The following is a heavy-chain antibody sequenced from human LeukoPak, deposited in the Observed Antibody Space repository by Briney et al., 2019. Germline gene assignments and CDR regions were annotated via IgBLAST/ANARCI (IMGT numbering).Heavy chain of an antibody. Sequence: SETLSLTCTVSGGSISTYYWGWIRQPPGKGLEWIGSIYYSGSTYYNPSLKSRVTISVDTSKNQFSLKLSSVTAADTAVYYCARHPLAGATAPNYFDYWGQGTLVTVSS. D-gene: IGHD6-25*01. V-gene: IGHV4-39*01. J-gene: IGHJ4*02. CDR1: GGSISTYY. CDR3: ARHPLAGATAPNYFDY. CDR2: IYYSGST.